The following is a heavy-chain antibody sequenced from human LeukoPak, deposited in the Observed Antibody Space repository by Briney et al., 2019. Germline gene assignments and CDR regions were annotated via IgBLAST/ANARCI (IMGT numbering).Heavy chain of an antibody. V-gene: IGHV3-23*01. CDR3: AKRYSSSSACFDY. J-gene: IGHJ4*02. CDR1: GFTFSSYA. D-gene: IGHD6-6*01. CDR2: ISGSGGST. Sequence: GGSLRLSCAASGFTFSSYAMSWVRQAPGKGLEWVSAISGSGGSTYYADSVKGRFTISRDNSKNTLYLQMNSLRAEDTAVYYXAKRYSSSSACFDYWGQGTLVTVSS.